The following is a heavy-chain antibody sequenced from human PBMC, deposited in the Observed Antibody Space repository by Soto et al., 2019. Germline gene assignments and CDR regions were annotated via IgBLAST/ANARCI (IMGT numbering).Heavy chain of an antibody. CDR2: FSDTSSHK. CDR3: ARVRSGGSGYFDY. J-gene: IGHJ4*02. V-gene: IGHV3-21*01. CDR1: GFTFSIYT. D-gene: IGHD2-15*01. Sequence: EVQLVESGGGLVKPGGSLRLSCAASGFTFSIYTMTWVRQAPGKGLEWVSTFSDTSSHKYYSDSVEGRFTVSRDNAKNSLYLQVNSLRAEDTAVYYCARVRSGGSGYFDYWGQGTLVTVSS.